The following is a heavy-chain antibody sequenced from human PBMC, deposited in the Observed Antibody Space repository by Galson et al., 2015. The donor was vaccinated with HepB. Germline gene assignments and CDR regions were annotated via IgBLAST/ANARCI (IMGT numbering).Heavy chain of an antibody. J-gene: IGHJ4*02. Sequence: SLRLSCAASGFTFSTYVMHWVRQAPGKGLEWVAVISNDGGNKYHADSVKGRFTISRDNSKNTLYLQVNSLRAEDTAVYYCARAAGYCSSASCHTNYFDYWGQGTLVTVST. D-gene: IGHD2-2*01. CDR1: GFTFSTYV. V-gene: IGHV3-30*04. CDR3: ARAAGYCSSASCHTNYFDY. CDR2: ISNDGGNK.